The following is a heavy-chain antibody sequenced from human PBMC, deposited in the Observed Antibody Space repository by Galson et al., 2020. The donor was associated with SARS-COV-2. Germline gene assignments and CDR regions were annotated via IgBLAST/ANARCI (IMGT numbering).Heavy chain of an antibody. CDR3: ARDEGIRGYNYGRVYYGMDV. J-gene: IGHJ6*02. CDR2: ISTSSSYT. Sequence: GESPKISRATSAFPFSTYSMNWVRLAPGKGLEWVSSISTSSSYTYYVDSVKGRFSISRHNPRNSLYLQMNSLRAEDTAVYYCARDEGIRGYNYGRVYYGMDVWGQGTTVTVSS. V-gene: IGHV3-21*01. CDR1: AFPFSTYS. D-gene: IGHD5-18*01.